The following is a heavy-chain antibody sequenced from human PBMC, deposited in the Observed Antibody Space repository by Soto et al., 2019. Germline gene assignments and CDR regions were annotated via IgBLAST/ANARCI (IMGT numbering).Heavy chain of an antibody. CDR2: IIPIFGTA. D-gene: IGHD1-26*01. CDR3: ARDQSKSGGASDY. J-gene: IGHJ4*02. CDR1: GGTFSSYA. Sequence: ASVKVSCKASGGTFSSYAISWVRQAPGQGLEWMGGIIPIFGTANYAQKFQGRVTITADESTSTAYMELSSLRSEDTAVYYCARDQSKSGGASDYWGQGTLVTVSS. V-gene: IGHV1-69*13.